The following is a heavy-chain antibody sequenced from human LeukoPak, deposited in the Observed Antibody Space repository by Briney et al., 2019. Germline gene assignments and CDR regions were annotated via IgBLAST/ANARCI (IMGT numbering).Heavy chain of an antibody. CDR3: ARDLRGGSGSYYLYYYYYMDV. Sequence: PSETLSLTCTASGGSISSYYWSWIRQPPGKGLEWIGYIYYSGSTNYNPSLKSRVTISVDTSKNQFSLKLSSVTAADTAVYYCARDLRGGSGSYYLYYYYYMDVWGKGTTVTVSS. D-gene: IGHD3-10*01. J-gene: IGHJ6*03. CDR2: IYYSGST. CDR1: GGSISSYY. V-gene: IGHV4-59*01.